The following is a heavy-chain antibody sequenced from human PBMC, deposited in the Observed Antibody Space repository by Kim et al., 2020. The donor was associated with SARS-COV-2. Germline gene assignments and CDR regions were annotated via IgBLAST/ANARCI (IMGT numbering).Heavy chain of an antibody. CDR3: ARDIVGYYYDSSGYCFDY. Sequence: ASVKVSCKASGYTFTGYFIHWVRQAPGQGLEWMGWINPNSGGTNYAQKFQGRVTMTRDTSISTAYMALSRLRSDDTAVYYCARDIVGYYYDSSGYCFDYWGQGTRATVSS. V-gene: IGHV1-2*02. CDR2: INPNSGGT. CDR1: GYTFTGYF. D-gene: IGHD3-22*01. J-gene: IGHJ4*02.